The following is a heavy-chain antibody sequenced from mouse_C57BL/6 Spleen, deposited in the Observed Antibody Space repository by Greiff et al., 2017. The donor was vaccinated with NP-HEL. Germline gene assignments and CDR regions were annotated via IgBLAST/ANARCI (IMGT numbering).Heavy chain of an antibody. CDR3: ARAQEVYYYGSPPWFAY. CDR2: IRYDGSN. Sequence: DVQLQESGPGLVKPSQSLSLTCSVTGYSITSGYYWNWIRQFPGNKLEWMGYIRYDGSNNYNPSLKNRISITRDTSKNQFFLKLNSVTTEDTATYYCARAQEVYYYGSPPWFAYWGQGTLVTVSA. CDR1: GYSITSGYY. V-gene: IGHV3-6*01. D-gene: IGHD1-1*01. J-gene: IGHJ3*01.